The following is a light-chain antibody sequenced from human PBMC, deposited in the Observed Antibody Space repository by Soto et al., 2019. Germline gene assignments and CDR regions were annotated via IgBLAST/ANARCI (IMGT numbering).Light chain of an antibody. J-gene: IGKJ5*01. CDR1: QALLRSNGYNY. CDR2: GGS. CDR3: MQTVQTPIT. Sequence: DIVMTQSPLSLTVTPGEPASISCMSSQALLRSNGYNYFNWYLQRPGQSPHLLIYGGSNVAPGVPDRFSGSGSGTDFTLKISRVEADDVGVYYCMQTVQTPITFGQGTRLETK. V-gene: IGKV2-28*01.